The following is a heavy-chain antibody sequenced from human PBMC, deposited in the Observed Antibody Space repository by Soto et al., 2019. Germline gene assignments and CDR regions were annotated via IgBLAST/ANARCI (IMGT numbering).Heavy chain of an antibody. CDR3: ATGYSSSPRFDY. CDR2: IIPIFGTA. V-gene: IGHV1-69*13. CDR1: VGTFSSYA. J-gene: IGHJ4*02. Sequence: GASVKVSCKASVGTFSSYAISWVRQAPGQGLEWMGGIIPIFGTANYAQKFQGRVTITADESTSTAYMEPSSLRSEDTAVYYCATGYSSSPRFDYWGQGTLVTVSS. D-gene: IGHD6-6*01.